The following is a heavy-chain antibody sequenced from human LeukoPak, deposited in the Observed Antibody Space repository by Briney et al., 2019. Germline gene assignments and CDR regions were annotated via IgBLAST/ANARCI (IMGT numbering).Heavy chain of an antibody. CDR1: GGTFSSYA. D-gene: IGHD1-20*01. CDR3: ARSDLITGTTVISDY. J-gene: IGHJ4*02. V-gene: IGHV1-69*13. CDR2: IIPIFGTA. Sequence: SVKVSCKASGGTFSSYAISWVRQAPGQGLEWMGGIIPIFGTANYAQKFQGRVTITADESTSTAYMELSSLRSEDTAVYYCARSDLITGTTVISDYWGQGTLVTVSS.